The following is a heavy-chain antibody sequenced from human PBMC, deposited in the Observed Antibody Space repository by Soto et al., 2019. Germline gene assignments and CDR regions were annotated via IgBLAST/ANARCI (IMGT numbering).Heavy chain of an antibody. Sequence: GSLRLSCAASGFTFSNYGMHWVRQAPGKGLEWVAFISDGGSNKYYADSMKGRFTMSRDNSKSTLYLQMNSLRVEDTAVYYCTKRRNVLRFLEWSSGMEVWGQGTTVTVSS. V-gene: IGHV3-30*18. D-gene: IGHD3-3*01. CDR3: TKRRNVLRFLEWSSGMEV. J-gene: IGHJ6*02. CDR2: ISDGGSNK. CDR1: GFTFSNYG.